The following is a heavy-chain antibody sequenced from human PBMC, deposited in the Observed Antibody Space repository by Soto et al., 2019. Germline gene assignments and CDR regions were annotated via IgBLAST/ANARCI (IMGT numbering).Heavy chain of an antibody. CDR1: GGSFSGYY. Sequence: SETLSLTCAVYGGSFSGYYWSWIRQPPGKGLEWIGEINHSGSTNYNPSLKSRVTISVDTSKNQFSLKLSSVTAADTAVYYCARGRLHQPINWFDPWGQGTLVTVSS. D-gene: IGHD2-2*01. CDR2: INHSGST. V-gene: IGHV4-34*01. J-gene: IGHJ5*02. CDR3: ARGRLHQPINWFDP.